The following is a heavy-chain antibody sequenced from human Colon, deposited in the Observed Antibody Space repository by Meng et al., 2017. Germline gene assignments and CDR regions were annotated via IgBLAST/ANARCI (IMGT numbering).Heavy chain of an antibody. Sequence: QVQLQESGPGLVKPSQTLSLTCTVSGGSISSGGYYWSWIRQSPGKGLEWIGYIYYSGNTYYNPSLKSRVTISVDTSKNQFSLKLSSVTAADTAVYYCARYCASTNCYTGFDLWGQGTLVTVSS. J-gene: IGHJ4*02. CDR1: GGSISSGGYY. V-gene: IGHV4-31*03. CDR3: ARYCASTNCYTGFDL. CDR2: IYYSGNT. D-gene: IGHD2-2*02.